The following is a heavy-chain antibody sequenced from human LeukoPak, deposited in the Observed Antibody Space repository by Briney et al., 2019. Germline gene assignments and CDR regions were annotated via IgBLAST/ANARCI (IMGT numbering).Heavy chain of an antibody. J-gene: IGHJ4*02. CDR2: FDPEDGET. Sequence: ASVKVSCKVSGYTLTELSMHWVRQAPGKVLEWMGGFDPEDGETIHAQKFQGRVTMTEDTSTDTAYMELSSLRSEDTAVYYCATDPVSSATIFDYWGQGTLVTVSS. V-gene: IGHV1-24*01. CDR3: ATDPVSSATIFDY. CDR1: GYTLTELS. D-gene: IGHD3-3*01.